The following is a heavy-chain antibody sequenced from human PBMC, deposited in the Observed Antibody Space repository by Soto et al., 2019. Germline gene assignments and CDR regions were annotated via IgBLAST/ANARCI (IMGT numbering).Heavy chain of an antibody. CDR2: THHSGST. D-gene: IGHD4-4*01. J-gene: IGHJ4*02. Sequence: SETLSLTCTFSGGSFSGYYWNWIRQSPGKGLEWVGETHHSGSTNYNPSPKGRATISLDMSKNQFSRKLSSVTAADTAIYYCARGEAYSNYPARWGQGSLVTVSS. V-gene: IGHV4-34*01. CDR3: ARGEAYSNYPAR. CDR1: GGSFSGYY.